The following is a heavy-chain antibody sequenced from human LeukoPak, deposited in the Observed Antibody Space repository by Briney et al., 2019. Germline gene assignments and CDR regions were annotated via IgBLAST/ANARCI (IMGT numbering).Heavy chain of an antibody. Sequence: SETLSLTCTVSGGSISSYYWSWIRQPPGKGLEWIGYMFYSGSTNYNPSLKSRVTISVDTSKNQLSLKLSSVTAADTAVHYCARTERSTMVRGVSNNWFDPWGQGTLVTVSS. CDR3: ARTERSTMVRGVSNNWFDP. D-gene: IGHD3-10*01. CDR2: MFYSGST. CDR1: GGSISSYY. V-gene: IGHV4-59*01. J-gene: IGHJ5*02.